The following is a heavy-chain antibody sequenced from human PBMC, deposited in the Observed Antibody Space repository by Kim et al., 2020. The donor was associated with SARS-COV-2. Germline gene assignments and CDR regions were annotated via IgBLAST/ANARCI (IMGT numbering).Heavy chain of an antibody. Sequence: SGPTLVNPTETLTLTCTVSGFSLNNARMGVSWIRQPPGKALEWLAHIFSNDEKSYSTSLKSRLTISKDTCKSQVVLSMTNMDPVDTATYYCARVGREWLSSMYYFDYWGQGTLVTVSS. V-gene: IGHV2-26*01. D-gene: IGHD3-3*01. CDR1: GFSLNNARMG. J-gene: IGHJ4*02. CDR3: ARVGREWLSSMYYFDY. CDR2: IFSNDEK.